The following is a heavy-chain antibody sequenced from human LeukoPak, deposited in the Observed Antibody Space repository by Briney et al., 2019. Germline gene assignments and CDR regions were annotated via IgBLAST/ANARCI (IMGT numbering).Heavy chain of an antibody. D-gene: IGHD2-2*01. CDR1: GGSISGFY. CDR3: ARQPRDQQARLRDFDL. J-gene: IGHJ2*01. V-gene: IGHV4-59*08. CDR2: ISYSGSA. Sequence: SETLSLTCTVSGGSISGFYWSWIRQSPGKGLEWIGYISYSGSANWNPSLKSRVTISVDTSKNQFSLKLNSVTAADTAIYYCARQPRDQQARLRDFDLWGRGTLVTVSS.